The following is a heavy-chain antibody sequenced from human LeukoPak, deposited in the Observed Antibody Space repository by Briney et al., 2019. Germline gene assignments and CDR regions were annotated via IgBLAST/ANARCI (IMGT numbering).Heavy chain of an antibody. CDR2: IYYSGST. J-gene: IGHJ4*02. CDR3: ARGICSGGSCYSRYSHFDY. V-gene: IGHV4-59*01. CDR1: DGSPSMYF. D-gene: IGHD2-15*01. Sequence: KPLETPSLTCPVPDGSPSMYFWSWVREPPGEGLRWVWYIYYSGSTNYNPSLKSRVTISVDTSKNQFALKLSSVTAADTAVYYCARGICSGGSCYSRYSHFDYWGQGTLVTVSS.